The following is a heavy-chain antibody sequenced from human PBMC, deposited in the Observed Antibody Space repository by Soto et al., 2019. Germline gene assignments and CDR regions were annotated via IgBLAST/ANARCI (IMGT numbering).Heavy chain of an antibody. CDR3: AKDRLAGGFDY. CDR1: GFTFSSYG. V-gene: IGHV3-33*06. J-gene: IGHJ4*02. CDR2: VWSNGGTK. D-gene: IGHD3-16*01. Sequence: GGSLRLSCAASGFTFSSYGMHWVRQAPGKGLEWVSVVWSNGGTKYYTDSVKGRFTISRDNSRNTVYLQMNSLRADDTAVYYCAKDRLAGGFDYWGQGTLVTVSS.